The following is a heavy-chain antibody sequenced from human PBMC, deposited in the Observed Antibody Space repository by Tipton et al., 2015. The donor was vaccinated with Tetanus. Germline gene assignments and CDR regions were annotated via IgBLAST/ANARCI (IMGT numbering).Heavy chain of an antibody. CDR3: ARDTYVWGSYRRNWFDP. J-gene: IGHJ5*02. CDR2: ISAYNGNT. CDR1: GYTFTSYG. D-gene: IGHD3-16*02. V-gene: IGHV1-18*01. Sequence: QSGAEVKKPGSSVKVSCKASGYTFTSYGISWVRQAPGQGLEWMGWISAYNGNTNYAQKLQGRVTMTTDTSTSTAYMELRSLRSDDTAVYYCARDTYVWGSYRRNWFDPWGQGTLVTVSS.